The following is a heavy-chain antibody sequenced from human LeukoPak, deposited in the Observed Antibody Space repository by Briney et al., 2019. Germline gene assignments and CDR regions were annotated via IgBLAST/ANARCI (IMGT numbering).Heavy chain of an antibody. CDR1: GYTFRIHD. V-gene: IGHV1-8*01. CDR3: ARESERNDGWFDP. Sequence: RAPVLVSCTASGYTFRIHDINWVRQAPGQGLEWMGWVSPKTGRTGYAQKFQGRVYMTTNASLSTAYMELSSLRSDDTAVYFCARESERNDGWFDPWGQGTLVTVSS. CDR2: VSPKTGRT. J-gene: IGHJ5*02. D-gene: IGHD1-1*01.